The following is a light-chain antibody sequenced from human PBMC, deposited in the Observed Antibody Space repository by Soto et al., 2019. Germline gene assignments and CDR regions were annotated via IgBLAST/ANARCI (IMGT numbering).Light chain of an antibody. CDR3: QQYNNWPPIT. CDR2: GAS. V-gene: IGKV3-15*01. CDR1: HNVRSN. J-gene: IGKJ5*01. Sequence: EVVLTQSPGTLSLSPGERATLSCRASHNVRSNLAWYQQKPGQAPRLIIYGASTRATGIPARFSGSGSGTEFTLIISSLQSEDFAVYYCQQYNNWPPITFGQGTRLEI.